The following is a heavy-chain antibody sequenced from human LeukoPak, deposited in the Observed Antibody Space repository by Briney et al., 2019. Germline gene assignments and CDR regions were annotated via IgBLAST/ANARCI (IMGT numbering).Heavy chain of an antibody. V-gene: IGHV4-4*07. Sequence: SETLSLTCTVSGGSISSYYWSWIRQPAGKGLEWIGRIYTSGSTNYNPSLKSRVTMSVDTSKNQFSLKLSSGTAADTAVYYCAREPRFLEWPPLDYWGQGTLVTVSS. CDR2: IYTSGST. D-gene: IGHD3-3*01. J-gene: IGHJ4*02. CDR1: GGSISSYY. CDR3: AREPRFLEWPPLDY.